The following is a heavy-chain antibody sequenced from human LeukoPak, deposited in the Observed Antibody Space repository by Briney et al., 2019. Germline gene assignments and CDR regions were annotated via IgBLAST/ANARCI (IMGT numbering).Heavy chain of an antibody. CDR1: GYTFTGYY. Sequence: GASVKVSCKASGYTFTGYYMHWVRQAPGQGLEWMGWINPNSGGTNYAQKFQGRVTMTRDTSISTAYMELSRLRSDDTAVYYCAIVAGDRDKTMVRGVILYYYMDVWGKGTTVTVSS. D-gene: IGHD3-10*01. CDR2: INPNSGGT. J-gene: IGHJ6*03. CDR3: AIVAGDRDKTMVRGVILYYYMDV. V-gene: IGHV1-2*02.